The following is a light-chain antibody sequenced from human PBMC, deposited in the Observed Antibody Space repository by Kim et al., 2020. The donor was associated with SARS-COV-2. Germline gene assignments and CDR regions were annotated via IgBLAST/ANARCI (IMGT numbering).Light chain of an antibody. Sequence: LSTGERATLSCRASPPVSRGHLAWYQQKPGQPPRLLIYGASSRATGIPDRFSGSGSGSDFTLTISRLEPEDFAVYYCQQYGNSRTFGQGTKVDIK. J-gene: IGKJ1*01. CDR3: QQYGNSRT. CDR2: GAS. CDR1: PPVSRGH. V-gene: IGKV3-20*01.